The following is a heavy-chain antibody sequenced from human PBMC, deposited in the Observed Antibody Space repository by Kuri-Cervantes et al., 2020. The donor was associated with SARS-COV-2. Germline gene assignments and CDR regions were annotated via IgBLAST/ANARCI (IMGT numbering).Heavy chain of an antibody. J-gene: IGHJ5*02. CDR3: ARLLYGALNGGAPRFDP. V-gene: IGHV1-69*06. D-gene: IGHD4-17*01. Sequence: SVKVSCKASGGTFSSYAISWVRQAPGQGLEWMGGIIPIFGTANYAQKFQGRVTITADKSTSTAYMELSSLRSEDTAVYYCARLLYGALNGGAPRFDPWGQGTLVTVSS. CDR2: IIPIFGTA. CDR1: GGTFSSYA.